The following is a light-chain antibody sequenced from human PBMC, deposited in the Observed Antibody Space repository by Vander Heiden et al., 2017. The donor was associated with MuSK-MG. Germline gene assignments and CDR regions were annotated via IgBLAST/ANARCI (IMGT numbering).Light chain of an antibody. CDR1: QSVLYSSNNKNY. J-gene: IGKJ3*01. CDR2: WAS. V-gene: IGKV4-1*01. CDR3: QQDDSTPHT. Sequence: DIVMTQSPDSLAVSLGERATINCKSSQSVLYSSNNKNYLAWYQQKPGQPPKLLIYWASTRESGVPDRFSGSGSGTDFTLTISSLQAEDVAVYYCQQDDSTPHTFGHGTKVDIK.